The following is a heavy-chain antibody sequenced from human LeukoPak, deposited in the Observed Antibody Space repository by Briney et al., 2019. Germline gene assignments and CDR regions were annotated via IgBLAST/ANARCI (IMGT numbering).Heavy chain of an antibody. Sequence: PRQGFESTRGLIPLFGTANYGQKFQGRVAITAEETTSTAYMELSSLRSEDTAVYFCASSAVYDYVWGSYRSFDYWGQGTLVTVSS. D-gene: IGHD3-16*02. CDR2: LIPLFGTA. V-gene: IGHV1-69*01. J-gene: IGHJ4*02. CDR3: ASSAVYDYVWGSYRSFDY.